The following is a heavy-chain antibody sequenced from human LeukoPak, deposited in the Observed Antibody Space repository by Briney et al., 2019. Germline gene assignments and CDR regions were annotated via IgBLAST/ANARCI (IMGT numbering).Heavy chain of an antibody. V-gene: IGHV4-34*01. CDR2: INHSGSS. Sequence: PSETLSLTCAVYGESFSGYYWTWIRQPPGKGLEWIGQINHSGSSNYNVSLKSRVSISVDTSKNQFSLKLTSVTAADTAVYYCARVAYGSGSRLIDCWGQGTLVTISS. J-gene: IGHJ4*02. CDR1: GESFSGYY. CDR3: ARVAYGSGSRLIDC. D-gene: IGHD3-10*01.